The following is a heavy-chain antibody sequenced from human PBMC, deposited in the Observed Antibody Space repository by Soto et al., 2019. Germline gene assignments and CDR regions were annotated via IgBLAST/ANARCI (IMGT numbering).Heavy chain of an antibody. V-gene: IGHV3-21*01. CDR1: GFTFSGHT. Sequence: EVQLVESGGGLVKPGGSLRLSCAASGFTFSGHTINWVRQAPGKGLEWVSSVSSSSSYIYYADSVKGRFTVSRDNAEKSVYLQMNSLRAEDTAIYYCARCMGFDGSGYAFFESWGQGTLVTVSS. CDR2: VSSSSSYI. D-gene: IGHD3-10*01. CDR3: ARCMGFDGSGYAFFES. J-gene: IGHJ4*02.